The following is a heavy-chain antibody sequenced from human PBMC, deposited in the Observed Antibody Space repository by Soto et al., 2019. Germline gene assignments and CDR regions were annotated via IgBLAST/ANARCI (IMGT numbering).Heavy chain of an antibody. CDR1: GYSFTSYW. V-gene: IGHV5-51*01. CDR3: ARLAGDCSGGSWDPTWFDP. D-gene: IGHD2-15*01. J-gene: IGHJ5*02. Sequence: GASLKISCKGSGYSFTSYWIGWVRHMPGKGLEWMGIIYPSGSDNRYSPSFQGQVTISADKSIITAYLQLSSLKASETAMYYCARLAGDCSGGSWDPTWFDPWGQGTLVTVSS. CDR2: IYPSGSDN.